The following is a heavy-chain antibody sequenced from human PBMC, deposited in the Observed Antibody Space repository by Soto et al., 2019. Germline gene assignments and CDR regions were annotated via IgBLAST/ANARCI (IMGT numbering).Heavy chain of an antibody. V-gene: IGHV4-30-4*01. D-gene: IGHD4-4*01. CDR3: ARFFYSNVGSNWFDP. Sequence: SETLSLTCTVSGGSISSGDYYWSWIRQPPGKGLEWVGYIFYSGITYYNPSLRSRVTISVDTSKNQFSLKLTSVTAADTAVYYCARFFYSNVGSNWFDPWGQGTPVTVSS. J-gene: IGHJ5*02. CDR1: GGSISSGDYY. CDR2: IFYSGIT.